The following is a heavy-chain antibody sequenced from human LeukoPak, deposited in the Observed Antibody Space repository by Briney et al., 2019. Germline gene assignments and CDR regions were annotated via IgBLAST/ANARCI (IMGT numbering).Heavy chain of an antibody. Sequence: GGSLRLSCAASGFTFSSYSMNWVRQAPGKGLEWVSSISSSSSYIYYADSVKGRFTISRDNAKNSLYLQMNSLRAEDTAVYYCARRTVTADDAFDIWGQGTMVTVSS. D-gene: IGHD4-11*01. V-gene: IGHV3-21*01. CDR1: GFTFSSYS. CDR3: ARRTVTADDAFDI. CDR2: ISSSSSYI. J-gene: IGHJ3*02.